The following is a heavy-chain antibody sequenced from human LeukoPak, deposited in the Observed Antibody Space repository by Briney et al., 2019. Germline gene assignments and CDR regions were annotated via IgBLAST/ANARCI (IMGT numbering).Heavy chain of an antibody. D-gene: IGHD6-19*01. V-gene: IGHV4-59*08. CDR1: GGSISGYY. J-gene: IGHJ4*02. CDR2: VYYSENT. CDR3: TRRVAVTGTPKAYFDY. Sequence: SATLSLTCSASGGSISGYYWSWIRQPPGKELEWIGYVYYSENTKYNPSLESRVTISLDTSKNQFSLKLNSVTTADTAVYFCTRRVAVTGTPKAYFDYWGQGILVTVSS.